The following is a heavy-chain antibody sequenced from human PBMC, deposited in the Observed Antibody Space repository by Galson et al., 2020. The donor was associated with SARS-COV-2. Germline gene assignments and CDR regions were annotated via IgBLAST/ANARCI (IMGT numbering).Heavy chain of an antibody. CDR1: GFTFSNYG. J-gene: IGHJ4*02. CDR3: ERDPTGVNGYFDY. Sequence: GESLKISCAASGFTFSNYGIHSVRQAPGKGLEWVAVIWYDGSNKYYRDSVKSRFTISRDNSKNTLYLQMNSLRAEDTAVYYCERDPTGVNGYFDYGGQGILVTVAS. D-gene: IGHD2-21*01. V-gene: IGHV3-33*01. CDR2: IWYDGSNK.